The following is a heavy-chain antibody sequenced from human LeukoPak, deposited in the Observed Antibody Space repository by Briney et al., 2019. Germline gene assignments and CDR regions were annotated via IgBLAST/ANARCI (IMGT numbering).Heavy chain of an antibody. V-gene: IGHV1-2*02. J-gene: IGHJ4*02. CDR1: GYTFTGYY. CDR3: ARGNIVVVPAAIGDY. CDR2: INPNSGGT. D-gene: IGHD2-2*01. Sequence: ASVKVSCKASGYTFTGYYIRWMRQAPGQGLEWMGWINPNSGGTNYAQKFQGRVTMTRDTYISTAYMEMSRLRSDDTAVYYCARGNIVVVPAAIGDYWGQGTLVTVSS.